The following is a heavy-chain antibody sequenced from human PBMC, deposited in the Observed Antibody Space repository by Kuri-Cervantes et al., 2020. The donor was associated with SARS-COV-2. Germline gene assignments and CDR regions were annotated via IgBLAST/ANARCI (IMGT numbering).Heavy chain of an antibody. J-gene: IGHJ4*02. CDR2: IKQDDTEK. CDR3: VRGTEDYSGARSFFDS. CDR1: GFSFSTYW. Sequence: GESLKISCAASGFSFSTYWMNWVRQAPGKGLEWVANIKQDDTEKYYVDSVRGRFTISRDNAKNSMYLQMNSLRAEDTAIYYCVRGTEDYSGARSFFDSWGQGTPVTVSS. V-gene: IGHV3-7*03. D-gene: IGHD4-11*01.